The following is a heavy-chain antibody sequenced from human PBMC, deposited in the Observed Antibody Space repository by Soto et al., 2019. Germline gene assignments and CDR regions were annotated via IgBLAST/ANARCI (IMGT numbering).Heavy chain of an antibody. Sequence: SVKVSCKASGFTFTSSALQWVRQARGQRLEWIGWIVVGSGNTNYAQKFQERVTITRDMSTSTAYMELSSLRSEDTAVYYCAAGSDTYYYDSSGYCRYYYYYGIDVWGQGTTVTVSS. CDR1: GFTFTSSA. D-gene: IGHD3-22*01. CDR3: AAGSDTYYYDSSGYCRYYYYYGIDV. J-gene: IGHJ6*02. CDR2: IVVGSGNT. V-gene: IGHV1-58*01.